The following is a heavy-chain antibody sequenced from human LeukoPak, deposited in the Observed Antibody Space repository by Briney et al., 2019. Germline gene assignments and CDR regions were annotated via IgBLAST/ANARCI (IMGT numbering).Heavy chain of an antibody. Sequence: SETLSLTCSVADGSISSRSVYWGWIRQSPGKGLEWIGSIYYSGTSYYNPSLKSRVTISVDTSKNQFSLKLSSVTAADTAVYYCTRGWEVAAIKEFDPWGQGTLVTVSS. CDR2: IYYSGTS. CDR1: DGSISSRSVY. D-gene: IGHD2-15*01. V-gene: IGHV4-39*07. CDR3: TRGWEVAAIKEFDP. J-gene: IGHJ5*02.